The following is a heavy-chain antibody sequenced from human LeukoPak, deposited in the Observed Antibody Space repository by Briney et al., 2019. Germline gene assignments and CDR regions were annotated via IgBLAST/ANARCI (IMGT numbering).Heavy chain of an antibody. CDR1: GGTFSSYT. V-gene: IGHV1-69*02. CDR3: ARGSSSWDWFDP. J-gene: IGHJ5*02. CDR2: IIPILGIA. D-gene: IGHD6-13*01. Sequence: ASVKVSCKASGGTFSSYTTSWVRQAPGQGLEWMGRIIPILGIANYAQKFQGRVTITADKSTSTAYMELSSLRSEDTAVYYCARGSSSWDWFDPWGQGTLVTVSS.